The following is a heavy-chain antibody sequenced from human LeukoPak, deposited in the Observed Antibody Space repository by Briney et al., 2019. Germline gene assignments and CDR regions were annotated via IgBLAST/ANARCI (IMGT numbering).Heavy chain of an antibody. J-gene: IGHJ6*04. V-gene: IGHV4-59*01. D-gene: IGHD3-9*01. CDR1: GGSISSYY. Sequence: TSETLSLTCTVSGGSISSYYGRWVRQPPGKGLEWVGYIYYSGGNNYNTSLKSRVTISVDTSNNQFSLKLSSVTAADTAVYYCARATYYDILTGYYPYYYYGMDVWGKGTTVTVSS. CDR2: IYYSGGN. CDR3: ARATYYDILTGYYPYYYYGMDV.